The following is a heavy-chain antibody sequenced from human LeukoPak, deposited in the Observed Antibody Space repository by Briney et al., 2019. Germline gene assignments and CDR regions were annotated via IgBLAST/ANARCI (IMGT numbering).Heavy chain of an antibody. CDR1: GFTFSSYA. Sequence: PGGSLRLSCAASGFTFSSYAMSWVRQAPGKGLEWVSAFSGSGGSTYYADSVKGRFTISRDNSKNTLYLQMNSLRAEDTAVYYCATHRHSSSWYAEPDLVNWGQGTLVTVSS. V-gene: IGHV3-23*01. CDR3: ATHRHSSSWYAEPDLVN. D-gene: IGHD6-13*01. CDR2: FSGSGGST. J-gene: IGHJ4*02.